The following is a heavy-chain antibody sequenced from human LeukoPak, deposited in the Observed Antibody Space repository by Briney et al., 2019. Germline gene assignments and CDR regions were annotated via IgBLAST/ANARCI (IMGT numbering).Heavy chain of an antibody. CDR1: GDSVSSNGAA. V-gene: IGHV6-1*01. Sequence: SQTLSLTCAISGDSVSSNGAAWNWIRQSPSRGLEWLGGTYYRSKWYNDYAVFVKSRITINPDTSKNQFSLQLNSVTPEDTAVYYCTRGAPVGSSREFDYWGQGTLVTVSS. CDR3: TRGAPVGSSREFDY. CDR2: TYYRSKWYN. D-gene: IGHD5-24*01. J-gene: IGHJ4*02.